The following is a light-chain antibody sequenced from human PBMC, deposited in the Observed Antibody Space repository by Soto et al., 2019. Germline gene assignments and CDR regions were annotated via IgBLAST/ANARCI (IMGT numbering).Light chain of an antibody. CDR3: QQYGSIPWT. CDR2: DAS. Sequence: IVMTQYPAALSVSTGERATLSCRATESVVSHYLALYQLKPGQAPRLLIYDASSRATGIPDRFSGSGSGTDFTLTISRLEPEDFAVYYCQQYGSIPWTFGQGTKVDI. J-gene: IGKJ1*01. V-gene: IGKV3-20*01. CDR1: ESVVSHY.